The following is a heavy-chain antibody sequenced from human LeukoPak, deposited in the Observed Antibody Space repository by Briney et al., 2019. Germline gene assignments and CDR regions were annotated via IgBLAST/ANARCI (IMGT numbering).Heavy chain of an antibody. Sequence: GGSLRLSCAASGFTVSSNYLGWVRQAPGRGLEWVSVIYSGGTTYYADSVKGRFTISRDNSENTLYLQMTSLRAEDTAVYYCARGAGAATAGYYYYYMDVWGKRTTVTISS. CDR1: GFTVSSNY. D-gene: IGHD2-15*01. V-gene: IGHV3-53*01. J-gene: IGHJ6*03. CDR2: IYSGGTT. CDR3: ARGAGAATAGYYYYYMDV.